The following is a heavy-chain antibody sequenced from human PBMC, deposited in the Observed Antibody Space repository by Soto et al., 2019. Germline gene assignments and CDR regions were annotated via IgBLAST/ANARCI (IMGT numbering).Heavy chain of an antibody. V-gene: IGHV4-31*03. D-gene: IGHD4-17*01. CDR2: IYYSGGT. J-gene: IGHJ4*02. CDR1: GGSISSGGYY. CDR3: ALSSQSTVPPFDY. Sequence: QVQLQESGPGLVKPSQTLSLTCTVSGGSISSGGYYWSWIRQHPGKGLEWIGYIYYSGGTYYNPALKSRVTRSVDTSENQFSLQLSSATAADTAVYYCALSSQSTVPPFDYRGQGTLVTVSS.